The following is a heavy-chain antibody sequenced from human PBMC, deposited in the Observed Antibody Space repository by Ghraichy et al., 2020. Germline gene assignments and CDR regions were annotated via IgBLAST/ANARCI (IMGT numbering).Heavy chain of an antibody. J-gene: IGHJ5*02. Sequence: ASVKVSCKASGYTFTSYYMHWVRQAPGQGLEWMGIINPSGGSTSYAQKFQGRVTMTRDTSTSTVYMELSSLRSEDTAVYYCARESGTPRHQGGWFDPWGQGTLVTVSS. CDR2: INPSGGST. CDR1: GYTFTSYY. D-gene: IGHD1-26*01. CDR3: ARESGTPRHQGGWFDP. V-gene: IGHV1-46*01.